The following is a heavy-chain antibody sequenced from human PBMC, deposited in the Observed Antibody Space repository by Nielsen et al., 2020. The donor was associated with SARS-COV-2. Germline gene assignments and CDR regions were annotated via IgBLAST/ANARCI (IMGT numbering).Heavy chain of an antibody. J-gene: IGHJ6*03. V-gene: IGHV4-34*01. D-gene: IGHD2-2*01. CDR2: INHSGST. Sequence: SETLSLTCAVYGGSFSGYYWSWIRQPPGKGLEWIGEINHSGSTNYNPSLKSRVTISVDTSKNQFSLKLSSVTAADTAVYYCARGVVVPAASMDVWGKGTTVTSP. CDR3: ARGVVVPAASMDV. CDR1: GGSFSGYY.